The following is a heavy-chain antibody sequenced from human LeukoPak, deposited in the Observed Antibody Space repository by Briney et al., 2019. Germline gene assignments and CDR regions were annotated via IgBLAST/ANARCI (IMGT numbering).Heavy chain of an antibody. D-gene: IGHD3-3*01. CDR3: ARLYDFWSGSNQHVGGNYDY. CDR2: ISVYNGNT. J-gene: IGHJ4*02. V-gene: IGHV1-18*01. CDR1: GYTFTSYG. Sequence: ASVKVSCKASGYTFTSYGISRVRQAPGQGLEWMGWISVYNGNTNYAQKLQGRVTMTTDTSTSTAYMELRSLRSDDAAVYYCARLYDFWSGSNQHVGGNYDYWGQGTLVTVSS.